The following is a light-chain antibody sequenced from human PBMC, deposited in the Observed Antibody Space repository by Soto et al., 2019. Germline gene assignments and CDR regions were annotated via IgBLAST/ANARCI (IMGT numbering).Light chain of an antibody. CDR1: QSIINY. J-gene: IGKJ1*01. CDR2: AAS. Sequence: DIQMTQSPSSLSASVGDRVTITCRASQSIINYLNWYQLKPGKAPKVLIYAASSLQGEVPSRFSGSGSGTDFTLTISSLQPEDFATYYCQQTYSIPPTFGQGTKVEIK. CDR3: QQTYSIPPT. V-gene: IGKV1-39*01.